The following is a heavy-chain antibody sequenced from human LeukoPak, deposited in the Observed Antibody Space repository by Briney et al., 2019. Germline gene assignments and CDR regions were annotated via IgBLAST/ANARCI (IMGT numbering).Heavy chain of an antibody. CDR2: ISWNSGSI. D-gene: IGHD6-6*01. V-gene: IGHV3-9*01. CDR1: GFTFDDYA. Sequence: PGGSLRLSCAASGFTFDDYAMHWVRQAPGKGLEWVSGISWNSGSIGYADSVKGRFTISRDNAKNSLYLQMNSLRAEDTAVYYCAKDAFRIAARPDGYWGPTLSYFDYWGQGTLVTVSS. CDR3: AKDAFRIAARPDGYWGPTLSYFDY. J-gene: IGHJ4*02.